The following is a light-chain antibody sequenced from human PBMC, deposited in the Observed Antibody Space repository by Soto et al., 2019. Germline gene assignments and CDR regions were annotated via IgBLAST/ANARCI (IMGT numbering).Light chain of an antibody. CDR1: QSVSSN. V-gene: IGKV3-15*01. Sequence: EIVMTQSPATLSVSPGERATLSCRASQSVSSNLAWYQQKPGQAPRLLIYGASTRATGIPARFSGSGSGTEFTLTISRLEPEDFAVYYCQQYGSSPRTFGQGTKVE. CDR2: GAS. J-gene: IGKJ1*01. CDR3: QQYGSSPRT.